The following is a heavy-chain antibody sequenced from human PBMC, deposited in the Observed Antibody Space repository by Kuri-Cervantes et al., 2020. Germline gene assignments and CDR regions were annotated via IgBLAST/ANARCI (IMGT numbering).Heavy chain of an antibody. CDR3: AREEVSGSNYYYYMDV. CDR1: GDSVSSNSAA. CDR2: TYYRSKWYN. Sequence: QTLSLTCAVSGDSVSSNSAAWDWVRQSPSGGLEWLGRTYYRSKWYNDYAVSVKSRITINSDTSKNQFSLQLNSATPEDTAVYYCAREEVSGSNYYYYMDVWGKGATVTVSS. D-gene: IGHD2/OR15-2a*01. J-gene: IGHJ6*03. V-gene: IGHV6-1*01.